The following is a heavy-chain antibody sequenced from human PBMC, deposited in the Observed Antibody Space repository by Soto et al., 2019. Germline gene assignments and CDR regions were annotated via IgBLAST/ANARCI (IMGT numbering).Heavy chain of an antibody. Sequence: QLQLRESGSGLVQPSQTLSLTCVLSGGSINSGYYSWSWIRQPPGKGLEWIGNIYQGGSALYNTSLKSRVSMSVDRSKTHFSLKLTSVTAADTAVYFCARSHDYGVFDIWGQGTTVTVSS. CDR3: ARSHDYGVFDI. V-gene: IGHV4-30-2*01. CDR1: GGSINSGYYS. D-gene: IGHD4-17*01. J-gene: IGHJ3*02. CDR2: IYQGGSA.